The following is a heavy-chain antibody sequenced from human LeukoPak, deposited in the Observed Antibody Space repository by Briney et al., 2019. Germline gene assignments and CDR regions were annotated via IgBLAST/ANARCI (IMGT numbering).Heavy chain of an antibody. CDR2: ISVYNGNT. D-gene: IGHD3-16*01. J-gene: IGHJ4*02. Sequence: ASVKLSCKASGYSFCSYGITWVRQGPGQGLKWMGWISVYNGNTNYAHNLQGRVTMTTYTSRSTAYMELRSLKSDDTAVDYCARGDVTITWGGVIGNFDYWGQGTLVAVSS. V-gene: IGHV1-18*01. CDR3: ARGDVTITWGGVIGNFDY. CDR1: GYSFCSYG.